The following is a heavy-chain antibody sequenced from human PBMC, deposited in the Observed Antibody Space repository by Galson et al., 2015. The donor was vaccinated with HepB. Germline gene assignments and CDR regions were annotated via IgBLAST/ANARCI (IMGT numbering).Heavy chain of an antibody. J-gene: IGHJ6*02. CDR3: AKQLLWFGDPDPYYYYYGMDV. CDR2: ISYDGSNK. V-gene: IGHV3-30*18. Sequence: YLRLSCAASGFTFSSYGMHWVRQAPGKGLEWVAVISYDGSNKYYADSVKGRFTISRDNSKNTLYLQMNSLRAEDTAVYYCAKQLLWFGDPDPYYYYYGMDVWGQGTTVTVSS. CDR1: GFTFSSYG. D-gene: IGHD3-10*01.